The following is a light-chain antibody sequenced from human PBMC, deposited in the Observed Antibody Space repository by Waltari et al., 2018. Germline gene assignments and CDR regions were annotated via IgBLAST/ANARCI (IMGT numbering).Light chain of an antibody. V-gene: IGKV2-30*02. CDR2: KVF. J-gene: IGKJ5*01. CDR3: MQGTHWPPIT. CDR1: QSLVHSDGNTF. Sequence: DVVMTQSPLSLPVTLGQPASISCRSSQSLVHSDGNTFLNWFQHRPGQSPRRLIYKVFNRDFGVPDRFSGSGSGTDFTLKISRVEAEDVGVYYCMQGTHWPPITFGQGTRLEIK.